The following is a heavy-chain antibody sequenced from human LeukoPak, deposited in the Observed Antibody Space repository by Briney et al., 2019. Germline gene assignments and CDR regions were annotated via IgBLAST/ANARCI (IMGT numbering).Heavy chain of an antibody. V-gene: IGHV4-59*12. CDR2: IYYSGST. D-gene: IGHD4-11*01. Sequence: SETLSLTCTVSGGSISSYYWSWIRQPPGKGLEWIGYIYYSGSTNYNPSLKSRVTMSVDTSKNQFSLKLSSVTAADTAVYYCASSYSNYRADAFDIWGQGTMVTVSS. J-gene: IGHJ3*02. CDR1: GGSISSYY. CDR3: ASSYSNYRADAFDI.